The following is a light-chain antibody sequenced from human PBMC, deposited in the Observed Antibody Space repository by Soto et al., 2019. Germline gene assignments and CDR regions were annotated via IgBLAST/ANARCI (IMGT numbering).Light chain of an antibody. Sequence: QSALTQPRSVSGSPGQSGTISCTGTSSDVGGYNYVSWYQQHRGKAPKLMIYDVSKRPSGVPDRFSGSKSGNTASLAISGLQAGEEAEYYCCSYAGSYVFGTGTKLTVL. V-gene: IGLV2-11*01. CDR3: CSYAGSYV. CDR1: SSDVGGYNY. CDR2: DVS. J-gene: IGLJ1*01.